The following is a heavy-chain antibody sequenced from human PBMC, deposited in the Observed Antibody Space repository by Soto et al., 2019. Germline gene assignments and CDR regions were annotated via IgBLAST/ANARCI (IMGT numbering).Heavy chain of an antibody. V-gene: IGHV4-59*01. CDR3: ARGVQRNYYYGMDV. CDR2: IFYTGST. J-gene: IGHJ6*02. CDR1: GGSISAYY. D-gene: IGHD6-6*01. Sequence: SETLSLTCAVSGGSISAYYWSWIRQPPGKGLEWLGYIFYTGSTDYNPSLKGRVTISVDTSKNQFSLKLSSVTAADTAVYYCARGVQRNYYYGMDVWGQGTTVTVSS.